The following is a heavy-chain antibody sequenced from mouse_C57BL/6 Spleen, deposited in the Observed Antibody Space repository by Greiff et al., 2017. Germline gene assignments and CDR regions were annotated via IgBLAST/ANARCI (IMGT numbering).Heavy chain of an antibody. Sequence: QVQLKESGAELARPGASVKLSCKASGYTFTSYGISWVKQRTGQGLEWIGEIYPRSGNTYYNEKFKGKATLTADKSSSTASMELRSLTSEDSAVYFCAREGDYGDYWGQGTTLTVSS. CDR3: AREGDYGDY. CDR2: IYPRSGNT. D-gene: IGHD2-4*01. CDR1: GYTFTSYG. J-gene: IGHJ2*01. V-gene: IGHV1-81*01.